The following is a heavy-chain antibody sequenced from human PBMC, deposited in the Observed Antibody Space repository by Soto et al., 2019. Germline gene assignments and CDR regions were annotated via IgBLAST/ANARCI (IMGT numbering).Heavy chain of an antibody. J-gene: IGHJ4*02. CDR3: ARAPLLSPRTAQDY. Sequence: ASVKVSCKASGYTFTSYAMHWVRQAPGQRLEWMGWINAGNGNTKYSQKFQGRVTITRDTSASTAYMELSSLRSEDTAVYYCARAPLLSPRTAQDYWGQGTLVTVSS. V-gene: IGHV1-3*01. CDR1: GYTFTSYA. CDR2: INAGNGNT. D-gene: IGHD3-10*01.